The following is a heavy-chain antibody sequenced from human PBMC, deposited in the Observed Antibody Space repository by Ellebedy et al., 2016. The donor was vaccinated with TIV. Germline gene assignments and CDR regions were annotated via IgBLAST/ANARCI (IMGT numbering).Heavy chain of an antibody. Sequence: GESLKISXAASGFIFSSYAMHWVRQAPGKGLEWVAVISYDGSNKYYADSVKGRFTISRGNSKNTLYLHMSSLRVEDTAVYYCAKGALWFGEIDAFDVWGQGTMVTVSS. J-gene: IGHJ3*01. CDR3: AKGALWFGEIDAFDV. V-gene: IGHV3-30-3*01. CDR2: ISYDGSNK. CDR1: GFIFSSYA. D-gene: IGHD3-10*01.